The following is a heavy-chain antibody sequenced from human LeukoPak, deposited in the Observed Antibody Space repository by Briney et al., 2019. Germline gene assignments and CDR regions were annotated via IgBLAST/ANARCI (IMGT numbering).Heavy chain of an antibody. V-gene: IGHV3-9*01. CDR2: ISWNSGSI. D-gene: IGHD6-6*01. CDR1: GFTFDDYA. CDR3: AKDMAARHIYYYYYMDV. J-gene: IGHJ6*03. Sequence: GGSLRLSCAASGFTFDDYAMHWVRQAPGKGLEWVSGISWNSGSIGYADSVKGRFTISRDNAKNSLYLQMNSLRAEDTALYYCAKDMAARHIYYYYYMDVWGKGTTVTVSS.